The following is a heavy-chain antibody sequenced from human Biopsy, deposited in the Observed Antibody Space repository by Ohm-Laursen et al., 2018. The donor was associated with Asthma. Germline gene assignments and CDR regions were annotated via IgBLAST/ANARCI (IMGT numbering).Heavy chain of an antibody. V-gene: IGHV1-3*01. CDR3: ARTYYDFLTGQVNDVFAI. CDR1: GYTFINYA. CDR2: INAGNGNT. Sequence: ASVKVSCKVSGYTFINYAIHWVRQAPGQRLEWMGWINAGNGNTKYSQKFQGRVTITRDTSASTAYMDLSSLRSEDTAVHYCARTYYDFLTGQVNDVFAIWGQGTMVTVSS. D-gene: IGHD3-9*01. J-gene: IGHJ3*02.